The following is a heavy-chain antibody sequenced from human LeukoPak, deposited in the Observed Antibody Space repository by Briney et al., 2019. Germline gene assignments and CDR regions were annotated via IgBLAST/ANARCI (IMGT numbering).Heavy chain of an antibody. CDR2: IHHSGST. Sequence: PSETLSLTCTVSGYSISSGYYWGWIRQPPGKGLEWIGSIHHSGSTPYNPSLNSRVSISVDTSKNQLSLKLSSVTVADTAVYYCARREGYNLDYWGQGTLVTVSS. CDR3: ARREGYNLDY. CDR1: GYSISSGYY. V-gene: IGHV4-38-2*02. J-gene: IGHJ4*02. D-gene: IGHD5-24*01.